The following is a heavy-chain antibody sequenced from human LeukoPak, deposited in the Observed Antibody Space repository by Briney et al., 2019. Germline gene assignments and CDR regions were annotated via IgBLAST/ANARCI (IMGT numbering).Heavy chain of an antibody. Sequence: KPSETLSLTCAVYGGSFSGYYWSWIRQPPGKGLEWIGEINHSGSTNYNPSLKSRVTISVDTSKTQFSLKLSPVTAADTAVYYCARSRLHPIIFDYWGQGTLVTVSS. V-gene: IGHV4-34*01. CDR2: INHSGST. CDR3: ARSRLHPIIFDY. CDR1: GGSFSGYY. D-gene: IGHD5-24*01. J-gene: IGHJ4*02.